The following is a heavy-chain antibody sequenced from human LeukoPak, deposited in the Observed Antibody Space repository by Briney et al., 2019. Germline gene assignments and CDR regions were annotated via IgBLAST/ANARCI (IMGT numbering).Heavy chain of an antibody. V-gene: IGHV4-39*07. J-gene: IGHJ4*02. CDR2: IYHSGST. Sequence: SETLSLTCTVSGGSISSSSYYWGWIRQPPGKGLEWIGGIYHSGSTYYNPSLKSRVTISVDRSKNQFSLKLSSVTAADTAVYYCARARAGTVDYWGQGTLVTVSS. D-gene: IGHD6-13*01. CDR3: ARARAGTVDY. CDR1: GGSISSSSYY.